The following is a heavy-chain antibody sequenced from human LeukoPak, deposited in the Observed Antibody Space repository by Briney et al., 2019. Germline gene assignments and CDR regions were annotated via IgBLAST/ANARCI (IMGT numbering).Heavy chain of an antibody. CDR3: ARERANWFDP. J-gene: IGHJ5*02. CDR1: GYTFTGYY. CDR2: ISAYNGNT. Sequence: ASVKVSCKASGYTFTGYYMHLVRQAPGQGLEWMGWISAYNGNTNYAQKLQGRVTMTTDTSTSTAYMELRSLRSDDTAVYYCARERANWFDPRGQGTLVTVSS. V-gene: IGHV1-18*04.